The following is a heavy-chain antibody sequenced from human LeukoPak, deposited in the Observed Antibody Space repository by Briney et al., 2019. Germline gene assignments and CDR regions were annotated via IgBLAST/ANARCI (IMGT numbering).Heavy chain of an antibody. J-gene: IGHJ4*02. CDR2: INHSGST. CDR1: GGSFSGYY. CDR3: ARMRLGYCSGGSCYALDY. D-gene: IGHD2-15*01. Sequence: PSETLSLTCAVYGGSFSGYYWSWIRQPPGKGLEWIGEINHSGSTNYNPSLKSRVTISVDTSKNQFSLKLSSVTAADTAAYYCARMRLGYCSGGSCYALDYWGQGTLVTVSS. V-gene: IGHV4-34*01.